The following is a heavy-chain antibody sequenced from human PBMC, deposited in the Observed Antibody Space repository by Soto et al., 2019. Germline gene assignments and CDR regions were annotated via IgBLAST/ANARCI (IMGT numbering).Heavy chain of an antibody. CDR3: ARYYDILTGYNYYGMEV. CDR1: GGSISSGGYY. D-gene: IGHD3-9*01. Sequence: SETLSLTCTVSGGSISSGGYYWSWIRQHPGKGLEWIGYIYYSGSTYYNPSLKSRVTISVDTSKNQFSLKLSSATAADTPVYYCARYYDILTGYNYYGMEVWGQVTTVTVS. V-gene: IGHV4-31*03. J-gene: IGHJ6*02. CDR2: IYYSGST.